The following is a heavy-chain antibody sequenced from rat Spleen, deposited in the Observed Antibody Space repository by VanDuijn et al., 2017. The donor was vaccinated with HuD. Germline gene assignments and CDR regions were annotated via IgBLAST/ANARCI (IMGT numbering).Heavy chain of an antibody. CDR3: ATSPYYWYTDYFDY. J-gene: IGHJ2*01. CDR2: ISPRGGST. CDR1: GFTFNNYW. D-gene: IGHD1-9*01. Sequence: EVQLVESGGGLVQPGRSLKLSCVASGFTFNNYWMTWIRQAPGKGLEWVVSISPRGGSTYYRDSVQDRFTISRDNAKSTLYLQMDSLRSEDTATYYCATSPYYWYTDYFDYWGQGVMVTVSS. V-gene: IGHV5-31*01.